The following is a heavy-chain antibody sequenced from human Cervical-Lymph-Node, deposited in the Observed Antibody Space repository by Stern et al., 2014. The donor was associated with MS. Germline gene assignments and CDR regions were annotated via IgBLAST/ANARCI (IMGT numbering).Heavy chain of an antibody. V-gene: IGHV3-7*03. Sequence: EVQLVESGGGLVQPGKSLRLSCAASGLTFTKYWMSWVRQAPGKGLEWVANINQDGTETHLADSVKGRFTISRDNAKNSLFLLMDSLRVEDSALYYCASYYYDGSADHWGQGTLVTVSS. CDR3: ASYYYDGSADH. J-gene: IGHJ4*02. CDR2: INQDGTET. D-gene: IGHD3-22*01. CDR1: GLTFTKYW.